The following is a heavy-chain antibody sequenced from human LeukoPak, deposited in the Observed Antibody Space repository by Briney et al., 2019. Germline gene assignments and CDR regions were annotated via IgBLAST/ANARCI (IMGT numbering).Heavy chain of an antibody. J-gene: IGHJ4*02. D-gene: IGHD6-19*01. Sequence: PSETLSLACTVSRVPLLTYYWGWIRQPPGKGLEWIGYIYNSGSTNYNPSLKSRVTISVDTSKNQFSLKLNSVTTADTAVYYCARGGDSSGWLFDYWGQGILVTVSS. V-gene: IGHV4-59*01. CDR2: IYNSGST. CDR3: ARGGDSSGWLFDY. CDR1: RVPLLTYY.